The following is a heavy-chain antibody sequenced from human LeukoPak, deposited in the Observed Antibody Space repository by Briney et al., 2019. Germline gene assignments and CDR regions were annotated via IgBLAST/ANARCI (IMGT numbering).Heavy chain of an antibody. CDR1: GYSFTSYW. J-gene: IGHJ5*02. D-gene: IGHD1-26*01. Sequence: GESLKISCKGSGYSFTSYWIGWVRQMPGKRLEWMGIIYPGDSDTRYSPSFQGQVTISADKSISTAYLQWSSLKASDTAMYYCARHPIEGATQSWFDPWGQGTLVTVSS. CDR3: ARHPIEGATQSWFDP. CDR2: IYPGDSDT. V-gene: IGHV5-51*01.